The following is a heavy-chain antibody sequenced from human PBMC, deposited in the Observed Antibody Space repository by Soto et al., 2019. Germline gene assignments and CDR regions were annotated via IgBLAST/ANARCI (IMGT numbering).Heavy chain of an antibody. D-gene: IGHD6-13*01. CDR1: GCTFTSYA. CDR3: ARPIYSSSWYVFWFDP. J-gene: IGHJ5*02. V-gene: IGHV1-3*01. Sequence: GASVKVSCKASGCTFTSYAMHWVRQAPGQRLEWMGWINAGNGNTKYSQKFQGRVTITRDTSASTAYMELSSLRSEDTAVYYCARPIYSSSWYVFWFDPWGQGTLVTVSS. CDR2: INAGNGNT.